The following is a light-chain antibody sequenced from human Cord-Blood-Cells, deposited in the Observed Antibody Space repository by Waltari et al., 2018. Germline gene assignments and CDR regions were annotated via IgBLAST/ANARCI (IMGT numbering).Light chain of an antibody. CDR3: RSYTSSSTYV. V-gene: IGLV2-14*01. CDR1: SSDVGGYNY. Sequence: QSALTRPSSVSGSPGQSITISCTGTSSDVGGYNYLSWYQQHPGKAPKLMIYEVSNRPSGVSNRFSGSKSGNTAALTISGLQAEDEADYYCRSYTSSSTYVFGTGTKVTVL. CDR2: EVS. J-gene: IGLJ1*01.